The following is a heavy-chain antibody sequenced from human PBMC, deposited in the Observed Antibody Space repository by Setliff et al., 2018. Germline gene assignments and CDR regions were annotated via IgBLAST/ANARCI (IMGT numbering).Heavy chain of an antibody. D-gene: IGHD3-16*02. V-gene: IGHV3-21*01. J-gene: IGHJ4*02. CDR3: ARAPRVGLRTFGGVIDY. Sequence: GGSLRLSCAASGFTFSSYSMNWVRQAPGKGLEWVSSISSSSSYIYYADSVKGRFTISRDNSKNTLSLQMNSLRAEDTAVYYCARAPRVGLRTFGGVIDYWGQGTLVTVSS. CDR1: GFTFSSYS. CDR2: ISSSSSYI.